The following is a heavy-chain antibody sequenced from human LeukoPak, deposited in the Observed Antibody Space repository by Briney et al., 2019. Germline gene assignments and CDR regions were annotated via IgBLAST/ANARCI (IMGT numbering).Heavy chain of an antibody. D-gene: IGHD5-18*01. V-gene: IGHV1-18*01. CDR3: ARGLARTSMVTRGGVRFDY. J-gene: IGHJ4*02. Sequence: EASVKVSCKASGYTFTSYDINWVRQAPGQGLEWMGWISAYNGNANYAHHLQGRVTMTTDTSTSTAYMELRSLTSDDTAVYYCARGLARTSMVTRGGVRFDYWGQGTLVTVSS. CDR2: ISAYNGNA. CDR1: GYTFTSYD.